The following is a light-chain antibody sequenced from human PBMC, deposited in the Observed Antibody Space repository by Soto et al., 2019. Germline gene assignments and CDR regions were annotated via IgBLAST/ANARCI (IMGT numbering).Light chain of an antibody. V-gene: IGKV3-11*01. CDR1: QSVSSY. J-gene: IGKJ4*01. Sequence: EIVLTQSPATLSLSPGERATLSCRASQSVSSYLAWYQHKPGQAPRLLIYDASNRATGIPARFSGSGSGTDFTLTISSLEPEDFAVYYCQQRADWPPLTFGGGTTLEIK. CDR2: DAS. CDR3: QQRADWPPLT.